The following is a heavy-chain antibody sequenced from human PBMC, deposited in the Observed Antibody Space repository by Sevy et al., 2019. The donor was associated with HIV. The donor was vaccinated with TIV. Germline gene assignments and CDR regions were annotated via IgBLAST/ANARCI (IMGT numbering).Heavy chain of an antibody. V-gene: IGHV3-30*18. CDR1: GFTFNSHG. CDR3: AKDTVGYSFGSPGYYYGMDV. J-gene: IGHJ6*02. Sequence: GGSLRLSCAASGFTFNSHGMHWVRQAPGKGLEWVAVISYDGSYKYYADSVKGRFTISRDNSMNTLYLQMNSLRAEDTAVYYCAKDTVGYSFGSPGYYYGMDVWGQGTTVTVSS. CDR2: ISYDGSYK. D-gene: IGHD5-18*01.